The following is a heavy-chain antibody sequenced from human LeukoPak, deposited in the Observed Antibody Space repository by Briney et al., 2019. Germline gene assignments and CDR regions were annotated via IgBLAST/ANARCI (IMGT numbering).Heavy chain of an antibody. CDR2: FDPEDGET. Sequence: ASVKVSCKVSGYTLTELSMHWVRQAPGKGLEWMGGFDPEDGETIYAQKFQGRVTMTTDTSTSTAYMELRSLRSDDTAVYYCARGKLGYYYYHMDAWGKGTTVTVSS. J-gene: IGHJ6*03. V-gene: IGHV1-24*01. CDR3: ARGKLGYYYYHMDA. CDR1: GYTLTELS. D-gene: IGHD3-3*02.